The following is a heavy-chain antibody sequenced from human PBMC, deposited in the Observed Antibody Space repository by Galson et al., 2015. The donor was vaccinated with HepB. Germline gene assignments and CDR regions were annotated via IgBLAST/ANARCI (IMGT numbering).Heavy chain of an antibody. CDR1: GYTFTSYY. CDR3: ASGDHGYYYYMDV. CDR2: INPSVGST. J-gene: IGHJ6*03. V-gene: IGHV1-46*03. D-gene: IGHD4-17*01. Sequence: SVKVSCKASGYTFTSYYMHWVRQAPGQGLEWMGIINPSVGSTSYAQKFQGRVTMTRDTSTSTVYMELSSLRYEDTAVYYCASGDHGYYYYMDVWGKGTTVTVSS.